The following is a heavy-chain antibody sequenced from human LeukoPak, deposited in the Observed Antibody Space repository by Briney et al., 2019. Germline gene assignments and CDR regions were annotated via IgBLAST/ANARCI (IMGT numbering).Heavy chain of an antibody. CDR3: AKAAESSSWYYFDY. CDR2: IRSKANSYAT. V-gene: IGHV3-73*01. CDR1: GFTFSGSA. J-gene: IGHJ4*02. D-gene: IGHD6-13*01. Sequence: GGSLRLSCAASGFTFSGSAMHWVRQASGKGLEWVGRIRSKANSYATAYAASVKGRFTISRDDSKNTAYLQMNSLRAEDTAVYYCAKAAESSSWYYFDYWGQGTLVTVSS.